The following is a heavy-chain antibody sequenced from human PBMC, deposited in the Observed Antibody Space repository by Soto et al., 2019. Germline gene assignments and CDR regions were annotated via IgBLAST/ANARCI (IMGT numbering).Heavy chain of an antibody. J-gene: IGHJ3*02. Sequence: PGGSLRLSCAASGFTFSTYGIHWVRQAPGKGLEWVALIWYDGSNKYYADSVRGRFTSSRDNSKNMLYLQMNSLRAEDTAVYYCARDQGIGAFDIWGQGTMVTVS. CDR3: ARDQGIGAFDI. CDR2: IWYDGSNK. D-gene: IGHD2-21*01. V-gene: IGHV3-33*01. CDR1: GFTFSTYG.